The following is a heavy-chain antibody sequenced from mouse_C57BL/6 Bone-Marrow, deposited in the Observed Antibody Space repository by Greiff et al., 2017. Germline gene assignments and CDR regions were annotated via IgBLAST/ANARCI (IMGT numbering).Heavy chain of an antibody. V-gene: IGHV1-78*01. CDR1: GYTFTDHT. Sequence: QVQLQQSDAELVKPGASVKISCKVSGYTFTDHTIHWMKQRPEQGLEWIGYIYPRDGSTKYNEKFKGKATLTADKSSSTADMKLNSLTSEDSAVYLRARSLVNEGSRRDYLDDRGQGSTLT. CDR2: IYPRDGST. D-gene: IGHD1-1*01. J-gene: IGHJ2*01. CDR3: ARSLVNEGSRRDYLDD.